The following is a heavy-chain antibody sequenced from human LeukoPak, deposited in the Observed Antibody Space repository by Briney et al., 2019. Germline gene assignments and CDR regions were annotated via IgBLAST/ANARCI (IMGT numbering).Heavy chain of an antibody. CDR1: GFTFDDYG. V-gene: IGHV3-20*01. D-gene: IGHD3-10*01. CDR2: INWNGGST. CDR3: ARKGFGELLFDY. J-gene: IGHJ4*02. Sequence: GGYLRLYCAASGFTFDDYGMSWVRQAPGNGLKWVSGINWNGGSTGYADSVKGRFTISRDNAKNSLYLQMNSLRAEDTALYHCARKGFGELLFDYWGQGTLVTVSS.